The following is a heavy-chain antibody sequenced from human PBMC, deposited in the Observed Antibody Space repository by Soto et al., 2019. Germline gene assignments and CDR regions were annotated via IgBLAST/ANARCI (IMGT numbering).Heavy chain of an antibody. CDR2: ISSSSSYT. J-gene: IGHJ4*02. Sequence: QVQLVESGGGLVKPGGSLRLSCAASGFTFSDYYMSWIRQAPGKGLEWVSYISSSSSYTNYADSVKGRFTISRDNAKNSLYLQMNSLRAEDTAVYYCARRWFGELFFDYWGQGTLVTVSS. D-gene: IGHD3-10*01. V-gene: IGHV3-11*05. CDR3: ARRWFGELFFDY. CDR1: GFTFSDYY.